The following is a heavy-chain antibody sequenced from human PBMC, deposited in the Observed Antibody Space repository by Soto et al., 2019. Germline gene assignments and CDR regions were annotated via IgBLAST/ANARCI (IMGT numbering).Heavy chain of an antibody. J-gene: IGHJ5*02. CDR2: VKTKSEGETT. Sequence: EVQLVESGGGWVKPGGSLTLSCVASGFTFGDAWMNWVRQAAGKGLEWVGHVKTKSEGETTDYAAPVKGRFTIWRDDSTNTLYLQMNSLKSEDTGKHFCTTLGPSWGQGTQVTVSS. CDR1: GFTFGDAW. CDR3: TTLGPS. V-gene: IGHV3-15*07.